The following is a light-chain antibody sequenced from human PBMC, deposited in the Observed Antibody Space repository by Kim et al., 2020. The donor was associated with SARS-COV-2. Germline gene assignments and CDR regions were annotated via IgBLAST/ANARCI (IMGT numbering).Light chain of an antibody. Sequence: QSALTQPASVSGSPGRSITISCTGTSSDVGGYNYVFWYQQHPGKAPKLIIYDVSKRPSGVSNRFSGSKSGNTASLTISGLQAEDEADYYCSSYTGSSTFVFGEGTRLTVL. CDR1: SSDVGGYNY. J-gene: IGLJ3*02. V-gene: IGLV2-14*01. CDR3: SSYTGSSTFV. CDR2: DVS.